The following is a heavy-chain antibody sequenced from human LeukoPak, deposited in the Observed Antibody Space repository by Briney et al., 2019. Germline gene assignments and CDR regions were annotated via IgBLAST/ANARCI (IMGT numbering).Heavy chain of an antibody. D-gene: IGHD3-22*01. V-gene: IGHV3-21*01. CDR1: GFNFSDYS. J-gene: IGHJ4*02. CDR2: VNGASDYI. Sequence: GGSLRLSCAASGFNFSDYSMTWVRQAPGKGLEWVSSVNGASDYIYYADSVKGRFTISRDNSKNTLYLQMNSLRAEDTAVYYCAKEPGSYYYDNSGQNYWGQGTLVTVSS. CDR3: AKEPGSYYYDNSGQNY.